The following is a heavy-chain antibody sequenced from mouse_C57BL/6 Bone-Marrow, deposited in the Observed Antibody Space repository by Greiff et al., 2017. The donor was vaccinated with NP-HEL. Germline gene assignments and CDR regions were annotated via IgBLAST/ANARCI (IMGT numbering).Heavy chain of an antibody. Sequence: VQLKESVAELVRPGASVKLSCTASGFNIKNTYMHWVKQRPEQGLEWIGRIDPANGNTKYAPKFQGKATITADTSSNTAYLQLSSLTSEDTAIYYCASAVVATRPFAYWGQGTLVTVSA. V-gene: IGHV14-3*01. J-gene: IGHJ3*01. CDR2: IDPANGNT. CDR3: ASAVVATRPFAY. CDR1: GFNIKNTY. D-gene: IGHD1-1*01.